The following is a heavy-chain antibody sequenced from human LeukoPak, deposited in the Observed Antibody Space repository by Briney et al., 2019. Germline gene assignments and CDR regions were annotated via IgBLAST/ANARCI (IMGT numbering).Heavy chain of an antibody. J-gene: IGHJ3*02. V-gene: IGHV1-2*02. CDR1: GYTFTGYY. Sequence: ASVKVSCKASGYTFTGYYMHWVRQAPGQGLEWMGWINPNSGATNYAQKFQGRVTMTRDTSISTASMELSSLRSEDTAIYYCARIRDGYNDAYDIWGQGTVVTVPS. CDR3: ARIRDGYNDAYDI. CDR2: INPNSGAT. D-gene: IGHD5-24*01.